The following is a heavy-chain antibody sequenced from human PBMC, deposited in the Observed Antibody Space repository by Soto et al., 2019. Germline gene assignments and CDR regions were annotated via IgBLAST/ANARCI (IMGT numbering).Heavy chain of an antibody. CDR3: AREPKYDSSGYYYPRTYAFDI. J-gene: IGHJ3*02. Sequence: ASVKVSCKASGGTFSSYAISWVRQAPGQGLEWMGGIIPIFGTANYAQKFQGRVTITADESTSTAYMELSSLRSEDTAVYYCAREPKYDSSGYYYPRTYAFDIWGQGTMVTVSS. D-gene: IGHD3-22*01. CDR1: GGTFSSYA. V-gene: IGHV1-69*13. CDR2: IIPIFGTA.